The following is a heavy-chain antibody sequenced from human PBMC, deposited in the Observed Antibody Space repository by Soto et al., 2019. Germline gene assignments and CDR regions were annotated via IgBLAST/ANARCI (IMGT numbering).Heavy chain of an antibody. V-gene: IGHV1-46*01. Sequence: ASVKVSCKASGYTFTRYYMLWVRQAPGQGLEWMGIINPSGGSTTYAQKFQGRVTMTRDTSTSTVYMELSSLRSEDTAVYYCARDEVGAIGSNFDYWGQGTLVTVSS. J-gene: IGHJ4*02. CDR1: GYTFTRYY. CDR2: INPSGGST. CDR3: ARDEVGAIGSNFDY. D-gene: IGHD3-10*01.